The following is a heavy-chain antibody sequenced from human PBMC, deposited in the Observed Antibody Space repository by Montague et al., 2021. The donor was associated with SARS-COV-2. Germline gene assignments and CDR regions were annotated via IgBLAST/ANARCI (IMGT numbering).Heavy chain of an antibody. V-gene: IGHV4-59*01. CDR2: IYYSGST. D-gene: IGHD3-3*01. Sequence: SETLSLTCTVSGGSISSYYWSWIRQPPGKGLEWIGYIYYSGSTNXXPSLKSRVTLSVDTSKNQFSLKLSSVTAADTAVYYCARAPVAHITIFGVVTSFDYWGQGTLVTVSS. J-gene: IGHJ4*02. CDR1: GGSISSYY. CDR3: ARAPVAHITIFGVVTSFDY.